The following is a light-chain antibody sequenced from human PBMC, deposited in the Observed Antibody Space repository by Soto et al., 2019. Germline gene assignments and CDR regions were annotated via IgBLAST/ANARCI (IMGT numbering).Light chain of an antibody. V-gene: IGKV1-39*01. CDR1: QSISSY. CDR3: QQSYSTPYT. J-gene: IGKJ2*01. Sequence: DIQMTQSPSSLSASVGDRVTITCRASQSISSYLNWYQQKPGKAPKLRIYAASSLQSGVPSRFNGSGSGTDFTLTISSLQPEDFSTYYCQQSYSTPYTFGQGTKLEIK. CDR2: AAS.